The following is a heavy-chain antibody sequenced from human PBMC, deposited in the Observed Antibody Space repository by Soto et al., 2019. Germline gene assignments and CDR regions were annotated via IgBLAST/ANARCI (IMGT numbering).Heavy chain of an antibody. D-gene: IGHD2-15*01. CDR3: VRGGGGGLFDP. V-gene: IGHV3-11*06. CDR1: DFTFGDSY. J-gene: IGHJ5*02. CDR2: ISPGSRYP. Sequence: GGSLRLSCAGSDFTFGDSYMSWIRQAPGKGLEWLSYISPGSRYPAYADSVKGRFTISRDNAKRSLYLQMMSLTAEDTAIYYCVRGGGGGLFDPWGQGTMVTVSS.